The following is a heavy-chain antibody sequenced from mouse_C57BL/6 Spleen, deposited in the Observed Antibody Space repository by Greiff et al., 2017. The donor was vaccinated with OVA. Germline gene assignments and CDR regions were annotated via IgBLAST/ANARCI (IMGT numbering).Heavy chain of an antibody. CDR1: GYAFSSSW. CDR2: IYPGDGDT. V-gene: IGHV1-82*01. D-gene: IGHD1-1*01. Sequence: QVQLQQSGPELVKPGASVKISCKASGYAFSSSWMNWVKQRPGKGLEWIGRIYPGDGDTNYNGKFKGKATLTADKSSSTAYMQLSSLTSEDSAVYFCARHYGSSYGYWGQGTTLTVSS. CDR3: ARHYGSSYGY. J-gene: IGHJ2*01.